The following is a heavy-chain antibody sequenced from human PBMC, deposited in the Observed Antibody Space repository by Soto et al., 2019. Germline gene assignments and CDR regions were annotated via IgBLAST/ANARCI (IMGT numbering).Heavy chain of an antibody. CDR1: GGTFSNYV. V-gene: IGHV1-69*06. CDR3: ARDMTRTVVPYFDF. J-gene: IGHJ4*02. Sequence: QVQLVQSGAEVKKPGSSVKVSCKASGGTFSNYVVNWVRQAPGQGLEWMGRIIPISGAANYAQKFQGRVTITAYKSTSTSYMELRSLRSEDRAVYYCARDMTRTVVPYFDFWGQGTLVTVSS. CDR2: IIPISGAA. D-gene: IGHD1-7*01.